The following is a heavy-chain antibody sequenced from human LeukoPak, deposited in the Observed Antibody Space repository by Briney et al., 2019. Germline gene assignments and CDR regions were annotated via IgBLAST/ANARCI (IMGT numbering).Heavy chain of an antibody. D-gene: IGHD3-22*01. CDR3: AKDRDPYYYDSSGYPLDY. V-gene: IGHV3-30*18. J-gene: IGHJ4*02. Sequence: PGGSLRLSCAASGFTFSSYGMPWVRQAPGKGLEWVAVISYDGSNKYYADSVKGRFTISRDNSKNTLYLQMNSLRAEDTAVYYCAKDRDPYYYDSSGYPLDYWGQGTLVTVSS. CDR1: GFTFSSYG. CDR2: ISYDGSNK.